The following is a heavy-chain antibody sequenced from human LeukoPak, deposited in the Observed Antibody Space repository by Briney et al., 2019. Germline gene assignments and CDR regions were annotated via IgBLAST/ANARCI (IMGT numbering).Heavy chain of an antibody. Sequence: GGSLRLSCAASGLTFSNAWMSWVRQVPGKGLEWVGRIKRKSGGGTTDYAAPVKGRFTISRDDSKNTLYLQMNSLKSEGTAVYYCTTELDVRPNHYWGQGTLVTVSS. CDR2: IKRKSGGGTT. J-gene: IGHJ4*02. CDR3: TTELDVRPNHY. V-gene: IGHV3-15*01. CDR1: GLTFSNAW. D-gene: IGHD1-14*01.